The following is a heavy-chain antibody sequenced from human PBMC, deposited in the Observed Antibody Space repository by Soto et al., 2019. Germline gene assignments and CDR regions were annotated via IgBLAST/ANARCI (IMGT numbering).Heavy chain of an antibody. CDR2: ISYDGSNK. J-gene: IGHJ4*02. D-gene: IGHD6-13*01. CDR1: GFTFSSYG. CDR3: AKSGLQQLAPPYDY. V-gene: IGHV3-30*18. Sequence: PGGSLRLSCAASGFTFSSYGMHWVRQAPGKGLEWVGVISYDGSNKYYADSVKGRFTISRDNSKNTLYLQMNSLRAEDTAVYYCAKSGLQQLAPPYDYWGQGTLVTVSS.